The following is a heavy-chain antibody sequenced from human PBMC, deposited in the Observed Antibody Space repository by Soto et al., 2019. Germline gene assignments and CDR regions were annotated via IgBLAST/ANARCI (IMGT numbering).Heavy chain of an antibody. D-gene: IGHD2-2*01. J-gene: IGHJ3*02. Sequence: VELVESGGGVVQPGRSLRLSCAASGFTFSTTGIHWVRQAPGKGLEWVAVISQDGRSKFDGDSVKGRITILRDNSKNMLSLQMDSLRPEDTSVYFCAKDRGYCDSSSCYLGHAFDIWGQGTTVTVSP. V-gene: IGHV3-30*18. CDR1: GFTFSTTG. CDR3: AKDRGYCDSSSCYLGHAFDI. CDR2: ISQDGRSK.